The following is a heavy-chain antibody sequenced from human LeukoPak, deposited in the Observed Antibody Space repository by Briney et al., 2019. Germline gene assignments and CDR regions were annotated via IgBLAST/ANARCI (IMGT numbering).Heavy chain of an antibody. D-gene: IGHD3-10*01. J-gene: IGHJ5*02. CDR3: ARERLSMVRGVIPKEAWGWFDP. CDR2: IYTSGNT. V-gene: IGHV4-4*07. Sequence: SETLSLTCTVSDDSITMYYWSWLRQPAGKGLEWIGRIYTSGNTNYNPSLKSRATISVDTSKNQFSLELSSVTAADTAVYYCARERLSMVRGVIPKEAWGWFDPWGQGTLVTVSS. CDR1: DDSITMYY.